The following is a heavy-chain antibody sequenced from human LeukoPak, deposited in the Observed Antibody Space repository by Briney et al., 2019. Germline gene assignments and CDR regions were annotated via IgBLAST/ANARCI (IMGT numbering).Heavy chain of an antibody. CDR3: ARDRDYGDPLDY. D-gene: IGHD4-17*01. CDR1: GVTFSSYS. J-gene: IGHJ4*01. V-gene: IGHV3-21*01. Sequence: GGSLRLSCAASGVTFSSYSMNWVRQAPGKGLEWVSSISSSSSYIYYADSVKGRFTISRDNAKNSLYLQMNSLRAEDTAVHYRARDRDYGDPLDYVGHGTLVTASP. CDR2: ISSSSSYI.